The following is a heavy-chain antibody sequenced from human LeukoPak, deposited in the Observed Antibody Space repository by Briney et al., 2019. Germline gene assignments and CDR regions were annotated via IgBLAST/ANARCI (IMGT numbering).Heavy chain of an antibody. V-gene: IGHV1-2*04. CDR3: ARGSYSSGRYQIVAFDI. D-gene: IGHD6-19*01. Sequence: ASVTVSCKASGYTFTGYYMHWVRQAPGQGLEWMGWINPNSGGTNYAQKFQGWVTMTRDTSISTAYMELSRLRSDDTAVYYCARGSYSSGRYQIVAFDIWGQGTMVTVSS. CDR2: INPNSGGT. CDR1: GYTFTGYY. J-gene: IGHJ3*02.